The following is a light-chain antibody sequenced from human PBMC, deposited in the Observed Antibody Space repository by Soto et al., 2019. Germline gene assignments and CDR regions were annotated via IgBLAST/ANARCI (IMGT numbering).Light chain of an antibody. CDR2: GAS. J-gene: IGKJ4*01. CDR3: QQYSSSPLT. Sequence: EIVLTQSPGTLSLSPGERATLSCRASHSVSSSYLAWYQQKPGQAPRLLIYGASSRATGIPDRFGGSGSGTYFTRTISRLEPEDFAVYYCQQYSSSPLTVGGGTKVEIK. V-gene: IGKV3-20*01. CDR1: HSVSSSY.